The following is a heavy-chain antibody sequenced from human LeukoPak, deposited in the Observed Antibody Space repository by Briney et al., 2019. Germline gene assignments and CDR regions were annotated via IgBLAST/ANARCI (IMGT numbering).Heavy chain of an antibody. J-gene: IGHJ4*02. CDR3: ARRKLDYGETNYYFDY. CDR1: GGSISSSSYY. V-gene: IGHV4-39*01. CDR2: IYYSGSI. D-gene: IGHD4-17*01. Sequence: PSETLSLTCTVSGGSISSSSYYWGWIRQPPGKGLEWIGSIYYSGSIYYNPSLKSRVTISVDTSKNQFSLKLSSVTAADTAVYYCARRKLDYGETNYYFDYWGQGTLVTVSS.